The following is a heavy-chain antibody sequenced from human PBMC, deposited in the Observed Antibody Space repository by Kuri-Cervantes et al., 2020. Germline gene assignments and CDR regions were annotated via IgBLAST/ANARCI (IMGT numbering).Heavy chain of an antibody. CDR2: IYSGGST. V-gene: IGHV3-66*02. CDR1: GFTVSSNY. J-gene: IGHJ4*02. D-gene: IGHD4-17*01. CDR3: ARDSGIRTVDY. Sequence: LSLTCAASGFTVSSNYMSWVRQAPGKGLEWVSVIYSGGSTYYADSVKGRFTISRDNSKNTLYLQMNSLRAEDTAVYYCARDSGIRTVDYWGQGTLVTVSS.